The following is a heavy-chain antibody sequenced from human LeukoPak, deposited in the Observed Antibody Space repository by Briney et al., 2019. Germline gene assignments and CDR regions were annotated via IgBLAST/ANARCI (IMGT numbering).Heavy chain of an antibody. Sequence: GASVKVSCKASGGTFISYAISWVRQAPGQGLEWMGRINPKSGGTNYAQKLQGGVTMTRDTSISTAYMELSRLTSDDTAVYYCAREIDGSSWYHFDYWGQGTLVTVSS. CDR3: AREIDGSSWYHFDY. CDR2: INPKSGGT. D-gene: IGHD6-13*01. V-gene: IGHV1-2*06. CDR1: GGTFISYA. J-gene: IGHJ4*02.